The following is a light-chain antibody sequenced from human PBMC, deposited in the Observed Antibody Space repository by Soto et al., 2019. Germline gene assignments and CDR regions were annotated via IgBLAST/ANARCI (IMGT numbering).Light chain of an antibody. CDR3: HEYDNWPKT. J-gene: IGKJ1*01. CDR1: QSVYNN. CDR2: GAS. Sequence: EIVMTQSPATLSLSPGEKATLSCRASQSVYNNLAWYQQKPGQAPRLLIYGASTRATGIPARFSGSGSGTEFTLTISSLQSEDFAVYYCHEYDNWPKTFGQGTKVDIK. V-gene: IGKV3-15*01.